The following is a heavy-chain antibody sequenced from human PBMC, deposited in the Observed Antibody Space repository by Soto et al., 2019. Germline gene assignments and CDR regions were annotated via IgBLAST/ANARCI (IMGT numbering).Heavy chain of an antibody. Sequence: GWSLILSCAASGFTFSNAWMSWVRQAPGKGLEWVGRIKSKTNGGTTDYAAPVIGRFTISRDDSKNTLYLQMNSLKTEDTAVYDGTTGDPRHRAWGQGNSVTLS. V-gene: IGHV3-15*01. J-gene: IGHJ4*02. CDR1: GFTFSNAW. CDR2: IKSKTNGGTT. CDR3: TTGDPRHRA.